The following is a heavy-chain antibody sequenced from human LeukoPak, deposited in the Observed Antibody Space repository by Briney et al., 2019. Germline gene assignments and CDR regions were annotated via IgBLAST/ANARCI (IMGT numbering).Heavy chain of an antibody. D-gene: IGHD3-22*01. Sequence: SETLSLTCTVSGGSISSYYWSWIRQPPGKGLEWIGYIYYSGSTNYNPSLKSRVTISVDTSKNQFSLKLSSVTAADTAVYYCARVGGITMIVVLITDAFDIWGQGTMATVSS. J-gene: IGHJ3*02. CDR3: ARVGGITMIVVLITDAFDI. CDR2: IYYSGST. CDR1: GGSISSYY. V-gene: IGHV4-59*01.